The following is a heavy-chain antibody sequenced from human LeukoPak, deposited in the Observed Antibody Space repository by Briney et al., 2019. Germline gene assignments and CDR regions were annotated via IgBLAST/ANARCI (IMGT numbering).Heavy chain of an antibody. CDR3: AKEGNEIYSYGLFDY. J-gene: IGHJ4*02. D-gene: IGHD5-18*01. CDR1: GFTFSSYE. Sequence: GGSLRLSCAASGFTFSSYEMNWVRQAPGKGLEWVSYISSSGSTIYYADSVKGRFTISRDNAKNSLYLQMNSLRAEDTAVYYCAKEGNEIYSYGLFDYWGQGTLVTVSS. CDR2: ISSSGSTI. V-gene: IGHV3-48*03.